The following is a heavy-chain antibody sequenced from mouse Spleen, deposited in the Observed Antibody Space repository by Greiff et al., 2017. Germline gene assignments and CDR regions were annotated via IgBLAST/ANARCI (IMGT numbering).Heavy chain of an antibody. CDR2: ISSGGGNT. CDR1: GFTFSSYA. CDR3: ARQGTGTWFAY. Sequence: EVMLVESGGGLVKLGGSLKLSCAASGFTFSSYAMSWVRQTPEKRLEWVATISSGGGNTYYPDSVKGRFTISRDNAKNTLYLQMGSLKSEDTAMYYCARQGTGTWFAYWGQGTLVTVSA. J-gene: IGHJ3*01. V-gene: IGHV5-9*01. D-gene: IGHD4-1*01.